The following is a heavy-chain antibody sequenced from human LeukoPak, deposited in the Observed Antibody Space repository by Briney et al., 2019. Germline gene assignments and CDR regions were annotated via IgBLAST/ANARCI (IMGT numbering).Heavy chain of an antibody. CDR3: ARAVCSSTSCYPYSPYYFDY. V-gene: IGHV3-53*01. J-gene: IGHJ4*02. Sequence: PGGSLRLSCAASGFTFSSYSMNWVRQAPGKGLEWVSVIYSGGSTYYADSVKGRFTISRDNSKNTLYLQMNSLRAEDTAVYYCARAVCSSTSCYPYSPYYFDYWGQGTLVTVSS. CDR1: GFTFSSYS. CDR2: IYSGGST. D-gene: IGHD2-2*01.